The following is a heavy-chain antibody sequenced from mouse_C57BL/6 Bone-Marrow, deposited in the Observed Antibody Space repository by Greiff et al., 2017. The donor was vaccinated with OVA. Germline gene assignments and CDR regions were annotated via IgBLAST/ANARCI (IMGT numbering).Heavy chain of an antibody. J-gene: IGHJ3*01. CDR3: ARGRALAY. D-gene: IGHD3-3*01. CDR2: IDPSDSYT. CDR1: GYTFTSYW. Sequence: QVQLQQPGAELVRPGTSVKLSCKASGYTFTSYWMHWVKQRPGQGLEWIGVIDPSDSYTNYNQKFKGKATLTVDTSSSTAYMQLSNLTAEDSAGYYGARGRALAYWGQGTLVTVSA. V-gene: IGHV1-59*01.